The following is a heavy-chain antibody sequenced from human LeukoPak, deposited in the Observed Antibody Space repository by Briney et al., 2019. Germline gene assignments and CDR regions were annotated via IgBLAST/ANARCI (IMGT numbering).Heavy chain of an antibody. CDR3: ARPYYDSSGYYNY. CDR1: GFTFSSYW. CDR2: IKQDGSEK. Sequence: PGGSLRLSCAASGFTFSSYWMSWVRQAPGKGLEWVAKIKQDGSEKYYVDSVKGRFTISRDNAKNSLYLQMNSLRAEDTAVYYCARPYYDSSGYYNYWGQGTLVTVSS. D-gene: IGHD3-22*01. J-gene: IGHJ4*02. V-gene: IGHV3-7*01.